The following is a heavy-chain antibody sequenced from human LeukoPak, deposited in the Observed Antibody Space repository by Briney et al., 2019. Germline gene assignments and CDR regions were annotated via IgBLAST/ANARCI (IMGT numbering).Heavy chain of an antibody. CDR3: AREQIAAAGTVDY. V-gene: IGHV4-34*01. Sequence: SETLSLTCAVYGGSFSGYYWSWIRQPPGKGLEWIGEINHSGSTNYNPSLKSRVTISVDTSKNQFSLKLSSVTAADTAVYYCAREQIAAAGTVDYWGQGTLVTVSS. CDR2: INHSGST. D-gene: IGHD6-13*01. J-gene: IGHJ4*02. CDR1: GGSFSGYY.